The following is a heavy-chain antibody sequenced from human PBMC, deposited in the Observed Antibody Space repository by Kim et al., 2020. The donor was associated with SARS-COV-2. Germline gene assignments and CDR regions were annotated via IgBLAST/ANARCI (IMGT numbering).Heavy chain of an antibody. D-gene: IGHD2-8*02. Sequence: GGSLRLSCAASGFTFNNAWMSWVRQAPGKGLEWVGRIKSKTDGGTTDYAAPVKGRFTISRDDSKNTLYLQMNSLKTEDTAVYYCTTDLPAVCARRGGVCPPGDSDYWGQGTLVTVSS. CDR2: IKSKTDGGTT. V-gene: IGHV3-15*01. J-gene: IGHJ4*02. CDR1: GFTFNNAW. CDR3: TTDLPAVCARRGGVCPPGDSDY.